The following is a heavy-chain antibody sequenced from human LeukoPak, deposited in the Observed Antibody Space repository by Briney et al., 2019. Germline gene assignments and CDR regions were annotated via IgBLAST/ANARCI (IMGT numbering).Heavy chain of an antibody. CDR2: ISYSSETI. CDR3: AKDRGGGSQLGDAFDV. Sequence: GGSLRLSCAVSGFSFDDYAMHWVRQAPGKGLEWVSGISYSSETIGYVDSVKGRFTVSRDNRKNSLYLQMNSLRPEDTALYYCAKDRGGGSQLGDAFDVWGQGTMVTVSS. CDR1: GFSFDDYA. V-gene: IGHV3-9*01. D-gene: IGHD2-15*01. J-gene: IGHJ3*01.